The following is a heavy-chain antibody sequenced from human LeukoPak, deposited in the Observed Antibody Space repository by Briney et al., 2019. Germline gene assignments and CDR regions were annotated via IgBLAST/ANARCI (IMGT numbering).Heavy chain of an antibody. CDR1: GYTFTSYG. Sequence: ASVKVSCKASGYTFTSYGISWVRQAPGQGLEWMGWISAYNGNTNYAQKLQGRVTMTTDTSTSTAYMELRSLRSDDTAVYYCARAGIEGITMIVVVDYWGQGTLVTVSS. D-gene: IGHD3-22*01. V-gene: IGHV1-18*01. CDR3: ARAGIEGITMIVVVDY. CDR2: ISAYNGNT. J-gene: IGHJ4*02.